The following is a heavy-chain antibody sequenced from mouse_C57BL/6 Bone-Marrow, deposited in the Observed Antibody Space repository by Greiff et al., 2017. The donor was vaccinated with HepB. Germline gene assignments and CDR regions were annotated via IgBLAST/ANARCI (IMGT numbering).Heavy chain of an antibody. J-gene: IGHJ4*01. CDR1: GYTFTSYW. D-gene: IGHD1-1*01. Sequence: QVQLQQPGAELVKPGASVKLSCTASGYTFTSYWMHWVKQRPGQGLEWIGMIHPNSGSTNYNETFKSKATLTVDKSSSTAYMQLSSLTSADAAVYYCARKCLITTGGRDYAMDYWGQGTTVTVSS. CDR3: ARKCLITTGGRDYAMDY. CDR2: IHPNSGST. V-gene: IGHV1-64*01.